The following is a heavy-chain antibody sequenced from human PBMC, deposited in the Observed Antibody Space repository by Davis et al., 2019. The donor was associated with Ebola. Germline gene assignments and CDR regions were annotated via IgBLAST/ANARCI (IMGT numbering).Heavy chain of an antibody. CDR2: IRKDGREK. J-gene: IGHJ4*02. CDR3: TREYGDYLLDY. V-gene: IGHV3-7*01. Sequence: GESLKISCAASGFTFSSYWMAWVRQAPGKGLEWVANIRKDGREKYFADSVRGRFTISRDNVKNSLYLQMNSLRAEDTAVYYCTREYGDYLLDYWGQGTLVTVSS. D-gene: IGHD4-17*01. CDR1: GFTFSSYW.